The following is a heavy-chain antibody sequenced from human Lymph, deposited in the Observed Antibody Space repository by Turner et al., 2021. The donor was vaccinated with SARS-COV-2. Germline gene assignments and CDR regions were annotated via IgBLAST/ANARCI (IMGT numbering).Heavy chain of an antibody. D-gene: IGHD3-10*01. V-gene: IGHV1-2*02. J-gene: IGHJ4*02. CDR1: VYPLTGYY. Sequence: QVRLVQSGAEVKKPGASVKVSCKASVYPLTGYYMHCVRQAPGQGREWMGWIHPNSGGTNYAQKFQGRVTMTRDTSISTAYMDLSRLRSDDTAMYDCARSRDLQSMVRGVDPFDYWGQGTLVTVSS. CDR3: ARSRDLQSMVRGVDPFDY. CDR2: IHPNSGGT.